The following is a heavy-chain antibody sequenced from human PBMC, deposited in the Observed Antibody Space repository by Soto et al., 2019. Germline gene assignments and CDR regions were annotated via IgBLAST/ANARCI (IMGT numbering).Heavy chain of an antibody. CDR2: IYYSGST. CDR1: GGSISSYY. V-gene: IGHV4-59*01. Sequence: SETLSLTCTVSGGSISSYYWSWIRQPPGKGLEWIGYIYYSGSTNYNPSLKSRVTISVDTSKNQFSLKLSSLTSEDTAMYYCGRGGYCNSATCYQYLENWGQGTQVTVSS. CDR3: GRGGYCNSATCYQYLEN. D-gene: IGHD2-2*01. J-gene: IGHJ4*02.